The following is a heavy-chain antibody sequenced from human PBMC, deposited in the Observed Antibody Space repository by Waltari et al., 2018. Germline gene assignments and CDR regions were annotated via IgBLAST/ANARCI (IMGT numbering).Heavy chain of an antibody. Sequence: QVQLQESGTGLVKPSETLSLHCTVSGGSISSHSWRWIRQPPGKGLEWIGYIYYSGSTNYNPSLKSRVTISVDTSKNQFSLKLSSVTAADTAVYYCARDRGFRKGYFDYWGQGTLVTVSS. V-gene: IGHV4-59*11. J-gene: IGHJ4*02. CDR3: ARDRGFRKGYFDY. CDR2: IYYSGST. CDR1: GGSISSHS. D-gene: IGHD3-10*01.